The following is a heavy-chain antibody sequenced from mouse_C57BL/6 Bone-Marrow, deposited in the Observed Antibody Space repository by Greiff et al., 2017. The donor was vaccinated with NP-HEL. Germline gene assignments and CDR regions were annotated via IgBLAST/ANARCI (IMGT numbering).Heavy chain of an antibody. CDR2: IDPETGGT. V-gene: IGHV1-15*01. Sequence: QVQLQQSGAELVRPGASVTLSCKASGYTFTDYEMHWVKQTPVHGLEWIGAIDPETGGTAYNQKFKGKAILTADKSSSTAYMELRSLTSEDSAVYYCTRRGLLLYAMDYWGQGTSVTVSS. D-gene: IGHD2-3*01. CDR1: GYTFTDYE. J-gene: IGHJ4*01. CDR3: TRRGLLLYAMDY.